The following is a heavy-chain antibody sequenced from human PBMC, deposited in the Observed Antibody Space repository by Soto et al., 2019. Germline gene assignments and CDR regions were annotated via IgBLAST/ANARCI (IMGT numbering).Heavy chain of an antibody. CDR2: ISFDGRDK. J-gene: IGHJ5*02. CDR1: GFTFNTYA. D-gene: IGHD3-10*01. V-gene: IGHV3-30*02. CDR3: AKGSLSYGSGDFYSPHWLDP. Sequence: PGGSLRLSCVASGFTFNTYAMHWVRQAPGKGLEWVGFISFDGRDKYYADPVKGRFTFSRDNFKRTLFLEMNSLRVDDTAVSYCAKGSLSYGSGDFYSPHWLDPCGQGTLFTVSS.